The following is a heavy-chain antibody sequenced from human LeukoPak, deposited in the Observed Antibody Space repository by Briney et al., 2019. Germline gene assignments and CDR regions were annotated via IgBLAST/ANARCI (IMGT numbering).Heavy chain of an antibody. Sequence: GGSLRLSCAASGFTFDDYAMHWVRQAPGKGLEWVSGISWNSGSIGYADSVKGRFTISRDNAKNSLYLQMNSLRAEDTALYYCAKDKRFSGGLDYWGQGTLVTVSS. CDR1: GFTFDDYA. CDR3: AKDKRFSGGLDY. D-gene: IGHD6-19*01. CDR2: ISWNSGSI. V-gene: IGHV3-9*01. J-gene: IGHJ4*02.